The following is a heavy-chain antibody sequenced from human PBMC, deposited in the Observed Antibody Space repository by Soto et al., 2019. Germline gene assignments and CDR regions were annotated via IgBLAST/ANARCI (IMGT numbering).Heavy chain of an antibody. CDR2: INHSGST. J-gene: IGHJ5*02. CDR1: GGSFSGYY. CDR3: ARYVNPYDTAVWFDP. Sequence: PSETLSLTCAVYGGSFSGYYWSWIRQPPGKGLEWIGEINHSGSTNYNPSLKSRVTISLDTSKNQFSLRLRSVTAADTAVYYCARYVNPYDTAVWFDPWGQGTLVTVSS. V-gene: IGHV4-34*01. D-gene: IGHD3-9*01.